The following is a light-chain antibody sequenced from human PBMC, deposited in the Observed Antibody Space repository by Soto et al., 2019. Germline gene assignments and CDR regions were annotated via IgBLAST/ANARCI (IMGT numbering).Light chain of an antibody. J-gene: IGLJ2*01. CDR3: QTWGTGIAV. CDR1: SGHSSYA. CDR2: LNSDGSH. Sequence: QSVLTQSPSASASLGASVKLTCTLSSGHSSYAIAWHQQQPEKGPRYLMKLNSDGSHSKGDRIPDRFSGSSSGAERYLTISSLQSEDEADYYCQTWGTGIAVFGGGTKLTVL. V-gene: IGLV4-69*01.